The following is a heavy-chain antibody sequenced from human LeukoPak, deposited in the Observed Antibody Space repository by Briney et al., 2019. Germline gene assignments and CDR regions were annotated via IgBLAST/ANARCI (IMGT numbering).Heavy chain of an antibody. Sequence: PSETLSLTCTVSGGSISSGGYYWSWIRQPPGKGLEWIGYIYHSGSTYYNPSLESRVTISVDRSKNQFSLKLSSVTAADTAVYYCARDAGNIAAAGHFDYWGQGTLVTVSS. CDR2: IYHSGST. V-gene: IGHV4-30-2*01. D-gene: IGHD6-13*01. CDR1: GGSISSGGYY. CDR3: ARDAGNIAAAGHFDY. J-gene: IGHJ4*02.